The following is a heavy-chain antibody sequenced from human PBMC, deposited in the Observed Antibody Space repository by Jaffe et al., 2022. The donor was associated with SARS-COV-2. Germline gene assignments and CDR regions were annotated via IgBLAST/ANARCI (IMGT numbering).Heavy chain of an antibody. CDR2: ISGSGGST. CDR1: GFTFSSYA. Sequence: EVQLLESGGGLVQPGGSLRLSCAASGFTFSSYAMSWVRQAPGKGLEWVSAISGSGGSTYYADSVKGRFTISRDNSKNTLYLQMNSLRAEDTAVYYCAKYEKPGYSSGWYSDYYFDYWGQGTLVTVSS. V-gene: IGHV3-23*01. CDR3: AKYEKPGYSSGWYSDYYFDY. D-gene: IGHD6-19*01. J-gene: IGHJ4*02.